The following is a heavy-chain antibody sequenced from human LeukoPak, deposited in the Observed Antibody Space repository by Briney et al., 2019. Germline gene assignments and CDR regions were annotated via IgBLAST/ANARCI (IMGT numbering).Heavy chain of an antibody. J-gene: IGHJ4*02. V-gene: IGHV3-21*04. CDR1: GFTFSSYS. CDR3: AKEADYSSSWTDY. D-gene: IGHD6-13*01. Sequence: PGGSLRLSCAASGFTFSSYSMNWVRQAPGKGLEWVSSISSSSSYIYYADSVKGRFTISRDNAKNSLYLQINSLRAEDTALYYCAKEADYSSSWTDYWGQGTLVTVSS. CDR2: ISSSSSYI.